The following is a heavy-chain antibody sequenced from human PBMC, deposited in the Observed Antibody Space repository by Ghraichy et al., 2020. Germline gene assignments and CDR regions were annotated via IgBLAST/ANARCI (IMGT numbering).Heavy chain of an antibody. CDR1: GGTFSSYA. J-gene: IGHJ3*02. V-gene: IGHV1-2*04. CDR2: INPNSGGT. CDR3: ARGRGRSGYYHMKAFDI. Sequence: ASVKVSCKASGGTFSSYAISWVRQAPGQGLEWMGWINPNSGGTNYAQKFQGWVTMTRDTSISTAYMELSRLRSDDTAVYYCARGRGRSGYYHMKAFDIWGQGTMVTVSS. D-gene: IGHD3-22*01.